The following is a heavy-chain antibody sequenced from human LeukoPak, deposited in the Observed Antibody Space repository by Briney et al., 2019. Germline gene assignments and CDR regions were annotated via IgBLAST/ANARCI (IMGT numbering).Heavy chain of an antibody. CDR2: IRYDGSNK. CDR3: ARPDSSYLLTDYSNRYYFDY. Sequence: PGGSLRLSCAASGFTFSSYGMHWVRQAPGKGLEWVAFIRYDGSNKYYADSVKGRFTISRDNSKNTLYLQMNSLRSDDTAVYYCARPDSSYLLTDYSNRYYFDYWGQGTLVTVSS. V-gene: IGHV3-30*02. D-gene: IGHD4-11*01. CDR1: GFTFSSYG. J-gene: IGHJ4*02.